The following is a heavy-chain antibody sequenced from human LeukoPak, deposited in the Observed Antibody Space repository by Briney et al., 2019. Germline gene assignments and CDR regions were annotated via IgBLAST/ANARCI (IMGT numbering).Heavy chain of an antibody. J-gene: IGHJ6*03. CDR1: GFTFSSYS. V-gene: IGHV3-21*01. CDR3: ARDRAYYDFWSGTDRYYMDG. D-gene: IGHD3-3*01. Sequence: GGSLRLSCAASGFTFSSYSMNWVRQAPGKGLEWVSSISSSSSYIYYADSVKGRFTISRDNAKHSLYLQMNSLRAEDTAVYYCARDRAYYDFWSGTDRYYMDGWGKGTTVTVSS. CDR2: ISSSSSYI.